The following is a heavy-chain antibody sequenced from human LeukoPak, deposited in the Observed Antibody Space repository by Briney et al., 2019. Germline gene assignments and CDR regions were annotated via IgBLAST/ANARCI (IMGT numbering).Heavy chain of an antibody. Sequence: PGGSLRLSCAASGFTFSNYWMHWVRQAPGKGLLWVSRIKSDGSNTSYADSVKGRFTISRDNAKNTLYLQMNSLRAEDTALYHCARDHRGDLVGAAPSDYWGQGTLVTVSS. V-gene: IGHV3-74*01. CDR2: IKSDGSNT. D-gene: IGHD1-26*01. J-gene: IGHJ4*02. CDR3: ARDHRGDLVGAAPSDY. CDR1: GFTFSNYW.